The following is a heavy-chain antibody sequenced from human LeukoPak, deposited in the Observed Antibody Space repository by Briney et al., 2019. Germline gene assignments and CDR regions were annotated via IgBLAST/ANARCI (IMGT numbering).Heavy chain of an antibody. D-gene: IGHD2/OR15-2a*01. V-gene: IGHV3-53*01. Sequence: PGGSLRLSCAASGFTVSSNYMSWVRQAPGKGLEWVSVIYSGGNTFYADSVKGRFTISRDNSKNTLYLQMNSLRAEDTAVYYCAREQATGSTNEYFQHWGQGTLVTVSS. CDR3: AREQATGSTNEYFQH. J-gene: IGHJ1*01. CDR2: IYSGGNT. CDR1: GFTVSSNY.